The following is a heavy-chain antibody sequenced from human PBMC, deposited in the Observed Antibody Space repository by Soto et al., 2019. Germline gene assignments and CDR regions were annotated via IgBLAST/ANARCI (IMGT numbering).Heavy chain of an antibody. Sequence: ASVKVSCKASGYTFTSYGISWVRQAPGQGLEWMGWISAYNGSTNYAQKLQGRVTMTTDTSTSTAYMELRSLRSDDTAVYYCAREWARGYSYGYYFDYWGQGTLVTVSS. CDR3: AREWARGYSYGYYFDY. D-gene: IGHD5-18*01. CDR1: GYTFTSYG. J-gene: IGHJ4*02. CDR2: ISAYNGST. V-gene: IGHV1-18*01.